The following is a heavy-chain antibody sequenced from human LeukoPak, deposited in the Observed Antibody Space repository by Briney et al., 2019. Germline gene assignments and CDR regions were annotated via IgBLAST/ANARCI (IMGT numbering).Heavy chain of an antibody. CDR2: ISSSSVYI. Sequence: GGSLRLSCAASGFTFSSYSMNWVRQAPGKELEWVSSISSSSVYIYYADSVKGRFTISRDNAKNSLYLQMNSLRAEDTAVYYCARSMTTNYMDVWGKGTTVTVSS. D-gene: IGHD4-17*01. CDR1: GFTFSSYS. J-gene: IGHJ6*03. CDR3: ARSMTTNYMDV. V-gene: IGHV3-21*01.